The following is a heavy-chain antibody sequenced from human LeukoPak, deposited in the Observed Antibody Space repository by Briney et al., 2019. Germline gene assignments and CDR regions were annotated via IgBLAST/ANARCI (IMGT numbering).Heavy chain of an antibody. CDR2: ISGSGGST. Sequence: GGSLRLSCAASGFTFSDYYMSWVRQAPGKGLEWVSAISGSGGSTYYADSVKGRFTISRDNSKNTLYLQMNSLGAEDTAVYYCARATGGGYVPPLDYWGQGTLVTVSS. CDR1: GFTFSDYY. D-gene: IGHD5-12*01. J-gene: IGHJ4*02. V-gene: IGHV3-23*01. CDR3: ARATGGGYVPPLDY.